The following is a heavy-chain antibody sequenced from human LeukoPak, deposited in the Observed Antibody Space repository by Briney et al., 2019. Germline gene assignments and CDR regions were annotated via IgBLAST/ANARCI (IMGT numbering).Heavy chain of an antibody. CDR1: GFTFSSYG. Sequence: GGSLRLSCGASGFTFSSYGMNWVRQAPGKGLEWVSSISSSSSYIYDADSVKGRFTISRDNAKKSLYLQVNSLRAEDTAVYYCARGYSNYGYVFDVWGQGTMVTVSS. CDR3: ARGYSNYGYVFDV. CDR2: ISSSSSYI. D-gene: IGHD4-11*01. V-gene: IGHV3-21*01. J-gene: IGHJ3*01.